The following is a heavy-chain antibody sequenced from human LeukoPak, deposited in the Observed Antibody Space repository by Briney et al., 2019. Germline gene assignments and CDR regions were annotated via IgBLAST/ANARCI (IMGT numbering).Heavy chain of an antibody. Sequence: ASVKVSCKASGYTFTSYGISWVRQAPGQGLEWMGWINPNSGGTNYAQKFQGRVTMTRDTSISTAYMELSRLRSDDTAAYYCARDRTGNNWFDPWGQGTLVTVSS. J-gene: IGHJ5*01. CDR2: INPNSGGT. CDR1: GYTFTSYG. CDR3: ARDRTGNNWFDP. V-gene: IGHV1-2*02. D-gene: IGHD1-1*01.